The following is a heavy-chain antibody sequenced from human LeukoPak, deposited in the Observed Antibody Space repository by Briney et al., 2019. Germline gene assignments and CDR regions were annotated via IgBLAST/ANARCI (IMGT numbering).Heavy chain of an antibody. CDR2: IYYSGST. Sequence: SETLSLTCTVSGGSISSSSYYWGWIRQPPGKGLEWIGSIYYSGSTYYNPSLKSRVTISVDTSKNQFSLKLSSDDTAVYYCARDGSGYDSFDSWGQGTLVTVSS. V-gene: IGHV4-39*07. CDR3: ARDGSGYDSFDS. D-gene: IGHD5-12*01. CDR1: GGSISSSSYY. J-gene: IGHJ4*02.